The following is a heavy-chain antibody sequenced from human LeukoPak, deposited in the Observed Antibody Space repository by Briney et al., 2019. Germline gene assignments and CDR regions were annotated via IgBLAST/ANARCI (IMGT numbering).Heavy chain of an antibody. Sequence: ASVKVSCKASGYTFTRYYIHWVRQAPGQGPEWMGWMNPNSGGTNYAHKFQGRVTLTRDTSISTAYMELSGLRSDDTPVYYCARDPSSSYYLDSWGRGTQVTVSS. V-gene: IGHV1-2*02. CDR3: ARDPSSSYYLDS. CDR1: GYTFTRYY. D-gene: IGHD6-6*01. CDR2: MNPNSGGT. J-gene: IGHJ4*02.